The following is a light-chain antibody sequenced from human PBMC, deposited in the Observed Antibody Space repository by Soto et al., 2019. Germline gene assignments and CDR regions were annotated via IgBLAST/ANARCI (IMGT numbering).Light chain of an antibody. Sequence: DIQMTQSPSSLSAAVGDRVTFTCQASQDIYKYLNWYQQKPGKAPKLLIYRASTLQNGVPSRFSGAGSATDFTLTISSLQPEDFATYSCQQSYSTLPYTFGQGTKVEIK. V-gene: IGKV1-39*01. CDR2: RAS. J-gene: IGKJ2*01. CDR3: QQSYSTLPYT. CDR1: QDIYKY.